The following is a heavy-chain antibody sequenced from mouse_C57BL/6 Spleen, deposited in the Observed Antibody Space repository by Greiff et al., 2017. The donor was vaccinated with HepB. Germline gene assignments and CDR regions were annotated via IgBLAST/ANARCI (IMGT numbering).Heavy chain of an antibody. CDR3: LSSGYGAY. Sequence: DVQLVESGAELVRPGASVKLSCTASGFNIKDDYMHWVKQRPEQGLEWIGWIDPENGDTEYASKFQGKATITADTSSNTAYLQLSSLTSEDTAVYYCLSSGYGAYWGQGTLVTVSA. CDR1: GFNIKDDY. CDR2: IDPENGDT. V-gene: IGHV14-4*01. J-gene: IGHJ3*01. D-gene: IGHD3-2*02.